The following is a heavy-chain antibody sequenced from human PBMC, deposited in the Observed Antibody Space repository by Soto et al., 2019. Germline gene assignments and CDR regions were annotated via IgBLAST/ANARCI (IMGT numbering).Heavy chain of an antibody. CDR3: ARVIAPYCSGGSCYSCRSHHFDH. J-gene: IGHJ4*02. V-gene: IGHV4-34*01. Sequence: TSAFYGGSFSGYYWSWIRQPPGKGLEWIGEINHSGSTNYNPSLKSRVTISVDTSKNQFSLKLSSVTAADTAVYYCARVIAPYCSGGSCYSCRSHHFDHWGQGTLVTVSS. D-gene: IGHD2-15*01. CDR1: GGSFSGYY. CDR2: INHSGST.